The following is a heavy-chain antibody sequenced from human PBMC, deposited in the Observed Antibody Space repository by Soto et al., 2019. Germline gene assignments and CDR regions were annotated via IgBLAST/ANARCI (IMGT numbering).Heavy chain of an antibody. Sequence: QLQLQESGSGLVKPSQTLSLTCAVSGGSISSGGYSWSWIRQPPGKGLEWLGYIYHSGSTYYNPSIKSRVTISVDRSKNQFSLKLSSVTAADTAVYYCARSSLSTYYDILTGFDYWGQGTLVTVSS. D-gene: IGHD3-9*01. V-gene: IGHV4-30-2*01. CDR2: IYHSGST. J-gene: IGHJ4*02. CDR3: ARSSLSTYYDILTGFDY. CDR1: GGSISSGGYS.